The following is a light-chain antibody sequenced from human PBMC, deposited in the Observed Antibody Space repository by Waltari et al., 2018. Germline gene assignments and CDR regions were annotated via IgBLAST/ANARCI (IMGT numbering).Light chain of an antibody. CDR3: QHFDNLLFT. Sequence: DIQVTQSPSSLSASVGDRVTITCQARQDSSHYLNWYQQRPGKAPKVLIYDATLLKIGVPSRFSGSGSGTDFTFAITSLQPEDAATYYCQHFDNLLFTFGQGTKLEI. CDR2: DAT. CDR1: QDSSHY. V-gene: IGKV1-33*01. J-gene: IGKJ2*01.